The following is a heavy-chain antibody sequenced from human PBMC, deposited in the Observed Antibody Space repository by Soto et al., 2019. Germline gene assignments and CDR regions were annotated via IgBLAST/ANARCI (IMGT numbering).Heavy chain of an antibody. CDR3: ARNGGPGTVDY. CDR2: MKEDGSEK. Sequence: GGSLRLSCAVSGFTFSSYWMSWVRQAPGKGLEWVANMKEDGSEKYYVDSVKGRFTISRDNAKSSLYLQMNSLRADDTAVYYCARNGGPGTVDYWGRGTLVTVSS. V-gene: IGHV3-7*01. D-gene: IGHD6-13*01. J-gene: IGHJ4*02. CDR1: GFTFSSYW.